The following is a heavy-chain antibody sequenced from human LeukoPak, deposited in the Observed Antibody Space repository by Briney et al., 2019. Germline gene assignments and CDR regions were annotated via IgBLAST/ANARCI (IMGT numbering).Heavy chain of an antibody. CDR2: INPNSGGT. Sequence: GASVKVSCKASGYTFTSYDINWVRQATGQGLEWMGWINPNSGGTNYAQKFQGRVTMTRDTSISTAYMELSRLRSDDAAVYYCARDPITIFGVVYSNWGQGTLVTVSS. CDR3: ARDPITIFGVVYSN. J-gene: IGHJ4*02. V-gene: IGHV1-2*02. CDR1: GYTFTSYD. D-gene: IGHD3-3*01.